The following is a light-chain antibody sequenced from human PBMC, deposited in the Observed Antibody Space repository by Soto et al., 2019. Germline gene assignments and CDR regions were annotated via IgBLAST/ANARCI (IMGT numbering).Light chain of an antibody. CDR1: QSIRYY. J-gene: IGKJ1*01. Sequence: DIQLTQSPPTLSASVGDRVTNTCRASQSIRYYLAWYQQMPGKAPKLLIYGASSLQSGVPSRFSGSGSGTEFTLTISSLRPDDFATYFCQHHNSYSQTFGQGTKV. V-gene: IGKV1-5*01. CDR2: GAS. CDR3: QHHNSYSQT.